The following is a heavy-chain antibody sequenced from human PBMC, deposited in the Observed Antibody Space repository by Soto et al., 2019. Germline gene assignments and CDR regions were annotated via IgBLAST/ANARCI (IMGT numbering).Heavy chain of an antibody. CDR2: ISAYNGNT. Sequence: GASVKVSCKASGYRFTINGISWVRQAPGQGLEWMGWISAYNGNTNYAQKLQGRVTMTTDTSTSTAYMELRRLRSDDTAVYFCERDMVGAPPKAFDYWGQGTLVTVSS. D-gene: IGHD1-26*01. CDR3: ERDMVGAPPKAFDY. CDR1: GYRFTING. J-gene: IGHJ4*02. V-gene: IGHV1-18*01.